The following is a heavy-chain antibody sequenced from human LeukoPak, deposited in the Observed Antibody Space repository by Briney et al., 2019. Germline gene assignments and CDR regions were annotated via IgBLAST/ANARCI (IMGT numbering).Heavy chain of an antibody. CDR2: ISGSGGNT. CDR1: GFTLSSYA. V-gene: IGHV3-23*01. CDR3: AKDSRSGSYYELYYFDY. D-gene: IGHD3-10*01. J-gene: IGHJ4*02. Sequence: GGSLRLSCAASGFTLSSYAMSWVRQAPGKGLEWVSAISGSGGNTYYADSVKGRFTISRDNSKNTLYLQMNSLRAEDTAVYYCAKDSRSGSYYELYYFDYWGQGTLVTVSS.